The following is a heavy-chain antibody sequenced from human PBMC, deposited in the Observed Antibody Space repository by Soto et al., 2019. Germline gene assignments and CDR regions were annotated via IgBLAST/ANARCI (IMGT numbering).Heavy chain of an antibody. Sequence: QVQLQESGPGLVKPSETLSLTCTVSGDSISSYYWTWIRQPPGEGLEWIGYIYDSGRTYYNPSLKSRVTISVDTSKNQFSRRLSSVSAADTAVYYCARGTIPYYYYGMDVWGQGATVTVSS. CDR2: IYDSGRT. CDR1: GDSISSYY. CDR3: ARGTIPYYYYGMDV. J-gene: IGHJ6*02. D-gene: IGHD3-10*01. V-gene: IGHV4-59*01.